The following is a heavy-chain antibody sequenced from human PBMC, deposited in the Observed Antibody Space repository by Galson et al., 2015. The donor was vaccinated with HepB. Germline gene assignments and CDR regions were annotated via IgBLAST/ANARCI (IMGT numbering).Heavy chain of an antibody. Sequence: SVKVSCKVSGYTLTELSMHWVRQAPGKGLEWMGGFDPEDGETIYAQKFQGRVTMTEDTSTDTAYMELSSLRSEDTAVYYCATAPESSGSYYPTFDYWGQGTLVTVSS. V-gene: IGHV1-24*01. CDR3: ATAPESSGSYYPTFDY. J-gene: IGHJ4*02. CDR1: GYTLTELS. CDR2: FDPEDGET. D-gene: IGHD1-26*01.